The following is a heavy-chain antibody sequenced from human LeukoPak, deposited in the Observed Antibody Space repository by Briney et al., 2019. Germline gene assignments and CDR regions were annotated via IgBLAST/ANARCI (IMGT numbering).Heavy chain of an antibody. CDR2: ISSSSGYI. J-gene: IGHJ4*02. Sequence: GGSLRLSCAASGFTFSSYSMNWVRQAPGKGLEWVSSISSSSGYIYYADSVKGRFTISRDNAKNSLYLQMNSLRAEDTAVYYCARASGRDGYNYYDYWGQGTLVTVSS. CDR1: GFTFSSYS. V-gene: IGHV3-21*01. CDR3: ARASGRDGYNYYDY. D-gene: IGHD5-24*01.